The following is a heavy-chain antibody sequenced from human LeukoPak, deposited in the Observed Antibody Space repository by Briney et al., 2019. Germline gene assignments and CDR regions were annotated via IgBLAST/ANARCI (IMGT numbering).Heavy chain of an antibody. CDR1: GGSISSGGYY. V-gene: IGHV4-31*03. CDR3: AREEWELLKC. Sequence: SQTLSLTCTVSGGSISSGGYYWSWIRQHPGKGLEWIGYIYYSGSTYYNPSLKSRVTISVDTSKNQFSLKLSSVTAADTAVYYCAREEWELLKCWGQGTLVTVSS. J-gene: IGHJ4*02. D-gene: IGHD1-26*01. CDR2: IYYSGST.